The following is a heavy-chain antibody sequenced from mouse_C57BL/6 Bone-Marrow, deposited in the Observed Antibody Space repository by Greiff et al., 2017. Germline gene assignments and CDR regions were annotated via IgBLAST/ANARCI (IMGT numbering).Heavy chain of an antibody. J-gene: IGHJ3*01. Sequence: VQLQQSGPGLVQPSQSLSITCTVSGFSLTSYGVHWVRQSPGKGLEWLGVIWSGGSTDYNAAFISRLSISKDNSKSQVFFKMNSLQADDTATYYCARTGFAYWGQGTLVTVSA. CDR3: ARTGFAY. CDR1: GFSLTSYG. V-gene: IGHV2-2*01. CDR2: IWSGGST.